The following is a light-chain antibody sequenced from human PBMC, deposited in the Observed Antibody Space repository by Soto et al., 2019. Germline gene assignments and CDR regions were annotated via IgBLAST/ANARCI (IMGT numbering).Light chain of an antibody. CDR1: SSNIGSAY. V-gene: IGLV1-47*01. J-gene: IGLJ2*01. CDR2: RNN. CDR3: AAWDDSLVV. Sequence: VLTQPPSASGTPGQTVTISCSGSSSNIGSAYIYWYQHLPGTAPKLLIYRNNQRPSGVPDRFSASKSGTSASLAISGLRSEDDADYYCAAWDDSLVVFGGGTKLTV.